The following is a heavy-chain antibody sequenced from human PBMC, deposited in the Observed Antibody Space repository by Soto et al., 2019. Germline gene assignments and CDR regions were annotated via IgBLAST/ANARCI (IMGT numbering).Heavy chain of an antibody. V-gene: IGHV4-59*11. CDR2: IFYSGST. D-gene: IGHD6-19*01. CDR1: GGSISVHY. Sequence: SETLSLTCSVSGGSISVHYWTWIRQSPGKGLEWIGYIFYSGSTNYNPSLKSRVTISVDTSKNQLSLKMSSVTAADTAVYYCARVGSSGWSPDYWGRGTLVTVSS. J-gene: IGHJ4*02. CDR3: ARVGSSGWSPDY.